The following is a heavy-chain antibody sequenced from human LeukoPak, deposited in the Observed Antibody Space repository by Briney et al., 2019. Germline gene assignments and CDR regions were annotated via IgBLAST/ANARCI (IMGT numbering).Heavy chain of an antibody. CDR3: AREQWSKGHLLVRGRGWFTP. D-gene: IGHD6-6*01. CDR2: INPNSGGT. CDR1: GYTFTCYY. J-gene: IGHJ5*02. V-gene: IGHV1-2*02. Sequence: ASVNVSCKASGYTFTCYYMLWVRQAPGQGLEWMGWINPNSGGTNYAQKFQGRVTMTRDTPISTAYMELSRLRSDDPAVYYRAREQWSKGHLLVRGRGWFTPGGQGTLVTVSS.